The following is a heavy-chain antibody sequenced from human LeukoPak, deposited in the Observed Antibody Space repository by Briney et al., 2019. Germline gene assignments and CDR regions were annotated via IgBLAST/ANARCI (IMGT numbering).Heavy chain of an antibody. CDR3: ARGGSYFDY. CDR1: GGSFNSDDYY. Sequence: SETLSLTCGVSGGSFNSDDYYWNWIRQPPGRGLEWIGYIYYGGNTNYNPSLRSRVTISMDTSKNQFSLKVNSVTPEDTAVYYCARGGSYFDYWGQGTLVTVSS. V-gene: IGHV4-61*08. CDR2: IYYGGNT. J-gene: IGHJ4*02. D-gene: IGHD1-26*01.